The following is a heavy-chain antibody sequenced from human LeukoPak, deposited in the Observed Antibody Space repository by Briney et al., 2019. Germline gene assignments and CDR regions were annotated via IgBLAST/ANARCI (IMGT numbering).Heavy chain of an antibody. CDR1: GFTFSSYG. V-gene: IGHV3-30*18. Sequence: PGRSLRLSCAASGFTFSSYGMHWVRQAPGKGLEWVAVISYDGSNKYYADSVKGRFTISRDNSKNTLYLQMNSLRAEDTAVYYCAKDRGQWELRYYFDYCGQGTLVTVSS. J-gene: IGHJ4*02. D-gene: IGHD1-26*01. CDR3: AKDRGQWELRYYFDY. CDR2: ISYDGSNK.